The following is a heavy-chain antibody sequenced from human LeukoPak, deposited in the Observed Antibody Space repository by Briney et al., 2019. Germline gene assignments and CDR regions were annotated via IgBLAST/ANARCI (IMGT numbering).Heavy chain of an antibody. CDR3: ATSRAPVTTSPDAFDF. D-gene: IGHD4-17*01. J-gene: IGHJ3*01. CDR2: IGGSGGST. Sequence: PGGSLRLSCAASGFTFSSYGMSWVRQAPGKGLEWVSAIGGSGGSTYYADSVKGRFTISRDNSKNTHYLHMNSLRAEDTAVYYCATSRAPVTTSPDAFDFWGQGTIVTVSS. V-gene: IGHV3-23*01. CDR1: GFTFSSYG.